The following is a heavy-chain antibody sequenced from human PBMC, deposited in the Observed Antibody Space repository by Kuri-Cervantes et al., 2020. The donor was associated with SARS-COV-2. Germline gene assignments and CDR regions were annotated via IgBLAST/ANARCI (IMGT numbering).Heavy chain of an antibody. CDR3: TKDDFWSGYSDY. CDR2: IKSKTDGGTT. Sequence: GESLKISCAASGSTFSNAWMSWVRQAPGKGLEWVGRIKSKTDGGTTGYAAPVKGRFTISRDDSKSIAYLQMNSLKTEDTAVYYCTKDDFWSGYSDYWGQGTLVTVSS. J-gene: IGHJ4*02. D-gene: IGHD3-3*01. CDR1: GSTFSNAW. V-gene: IGHV3-15*01.